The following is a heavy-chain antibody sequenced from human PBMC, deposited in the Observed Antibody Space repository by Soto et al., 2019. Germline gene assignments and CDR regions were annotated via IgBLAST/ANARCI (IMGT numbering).Heavy chain of an antibody. CDR1: GFTFSSYG. V-gene: IGHV3-30*03. Sequence: GGSLRLSCAASGFTFSSYGMHWVRQAPGKGLEWVAVISYDGSNKYYADSVKSRITINPDPSNNQLSLQLNSVTPDDTAVYYCVRLVGNSWLDSWGPGTLVTVSS. CDR3: VRLVGNSWLDS. D-gene: IGHD2-2*01. J-gene: IGHJ5*01. CDR2: ISYDGSNK.